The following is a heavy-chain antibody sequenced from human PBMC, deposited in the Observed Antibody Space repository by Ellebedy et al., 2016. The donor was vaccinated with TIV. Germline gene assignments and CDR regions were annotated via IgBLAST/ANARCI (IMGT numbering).Heavy chain of an antibody. V-gene: IGHV1-3*01. CDR3: ARAPDWLLDN. D-gene: IGHD2-15*01. J-gene: IGHJ4*02. CDR1: GYAFTTHS. CDR2: ITAGGTA. Sequence: ASVKVSCKASGYAFTTHSMHWVRQAPGQRLEWMGWITAGGTADYSPNFQGRLTISRDTSASTYYMELTGLTSDDTSLYFCARAPDWLLDNWGQGTQVTVSS.